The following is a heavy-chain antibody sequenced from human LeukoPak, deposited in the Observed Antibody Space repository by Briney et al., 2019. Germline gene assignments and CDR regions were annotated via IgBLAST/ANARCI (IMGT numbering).Heavy chain of an antibody. D-gene: IGHD5-12*01. CDR3: ARDRRCSDSDCTPGDDFDY. V-gene: IGHV3-74*01. Sequence: QPGGSLRLSCAASGFTLSGSWMHWVRQAPGKGLVWVSRINPDGSIPTYADSVRGRFTISRDNAKNTVSLQMNSLRAEDTAVYYCARDRRCSDSDCTPGDDFDYWGQGTLVTVSS. J-gene: IGHJ4*02. CDR1: GFTLSGSW. CDR2: INPDGSIP.